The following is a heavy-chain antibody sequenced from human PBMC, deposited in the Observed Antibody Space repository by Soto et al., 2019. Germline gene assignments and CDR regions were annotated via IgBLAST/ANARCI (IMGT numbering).Heavy chain of an antibody. CDR1: GFTFSDFA. CDR2: ISGSGGST. V-gene: IGHV3-23*01. J-gene: IGHJ6*02. D-gene: IGHD3-22*01. CDR3: AKVEGLYYYDSSGYYLPYYYYGMDV. Sequence: GGSLRLSCAASGFTFSDFAMKWVRQAPGKGLEWVSAISGSGGSTYYADSVKGRFSISRDNSKNTLFLQMNSLRAEDAAVYYCAKVEGLYYYDSSGYYLPYYYYGMDVWGQGTTVTVSS.